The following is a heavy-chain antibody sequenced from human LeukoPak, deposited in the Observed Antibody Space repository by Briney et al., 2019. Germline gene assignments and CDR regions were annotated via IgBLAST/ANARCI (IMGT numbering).Heavy chain of an antibody. D-gene: IGHD2/OR15-2a*01. CDR2: INPNSGGT. CDR1: GYTFTGYY. Sequence: ASMKVSCKASGYTFTGYYMHWVRQAPGQGLEWMGWINPNSGGTHYAQKFQGRVTMTRDTSITTAYMDLSRLTSDDTAVYYCARVASIIAPDAFDIWGQGTMVTASS. CDR3: ARVASIIAPDAFDI. J-gene: IGHJ3*02. V-gene: IGHV1-2*02.